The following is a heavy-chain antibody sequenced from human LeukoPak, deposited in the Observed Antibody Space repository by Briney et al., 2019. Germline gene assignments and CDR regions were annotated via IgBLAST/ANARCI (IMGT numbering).Heavy chain of an antibody. CDR2: IYTSGST. V-gene: IGHV4-61*02. D-gene: IGHD2-2*02. CDR1: GGSISSGSYY. Sequence: PSQTLSLTCTVSGGSISSGSYYWSWIRQPAGKGLEWIGRIYTSGSTNYNPSLKSRVTISVDTSKNQFSLKLSSVTAADTAVYYCAREISSTSCYTSWFDPWGQGTLVTVSS. CDR3: AREISSTSCYTSWFDP. J-gene: IGHJ5*02.